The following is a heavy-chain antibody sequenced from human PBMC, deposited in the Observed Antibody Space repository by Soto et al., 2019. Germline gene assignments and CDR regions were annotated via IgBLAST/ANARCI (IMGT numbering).Heavy chain of an antibody. CDR2: IRSKAYGGTT. V-gene: IGHV3-49*03. J-gene: IGHJ6*02. Sequence: GGSLRLSCTASGFTFGDYAMSWFRQAPGKGLEWVGFIRSKAYGGTTEYAASVKGRFTISRDDSKSIAYLQMNSLKTEDTAVYYCTRDGECSGGSCYSAAPGYYYYGMDVWGQGTTVTVSS. D-gene: IGHD2-15*01. CDR1: GFTFGDYA. CDR3: TRDGECSGGSCYSAAPGYYYYGMDV.